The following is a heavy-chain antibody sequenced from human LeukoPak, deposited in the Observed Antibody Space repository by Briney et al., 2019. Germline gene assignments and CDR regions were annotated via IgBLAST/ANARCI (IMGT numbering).Heavy chain of an antibody. J-gene: IGHJ5*02. D-gene: IGHD6-19*01. Sequence: GGSLRLSCAASGFTFSTYSMHWVRQAPGKGLEWVSYISSSSSTIYYADSLKGRFTISRDNAKSSLYLQMNSLRDEDTAVYYCARGVFYSSDYSNCFDPWGQGTLVTVSS. CDR1: GFTFSTYS. CDR3: ARGVFYSSDYSNCFDP. CDR2: ISSSSSTI. V-gene: IGHV3-48*02.